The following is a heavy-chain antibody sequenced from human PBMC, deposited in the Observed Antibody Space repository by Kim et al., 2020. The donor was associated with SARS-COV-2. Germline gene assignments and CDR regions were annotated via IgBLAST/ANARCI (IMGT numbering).Heavy chain of an antibody. CDR3: AREGGAYSGYDSANWFDP. J-gene: IGHJ5*02. D-gene: IGHD5-12*01. V-gene: IGHV3-53*01. CDR1: GFTVSSNY. Sequence: GGSLRLSCAASGFTVSSNYMSWVRQAPGKGLEWVSVIYSGGSTYYADSVKGRFTISRDNSKNTLYLQMNSLRAEDTAVYYCAREGGAYSGYDSANWFDPWGQGTLVTVSS. CDR2: IYSGGST.